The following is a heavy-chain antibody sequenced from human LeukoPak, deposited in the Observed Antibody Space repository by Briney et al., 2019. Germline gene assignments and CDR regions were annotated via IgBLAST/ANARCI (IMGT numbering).Heavy chain of an antibody. CDR2: IYTSGIT. CDR1: GGSISSYY. V-gene: IGHV4-4*08. Sequence: SETLSLTCTVSGGSISSYYWSWIRQPPGTGLEWIGYIYTSGITNYNPSLKSRVTISVDTSKNQFSLKLTSVTAADTAVYYCARRLDDWGQGTLVTVSS. J-gene: IGHJ4*02. CDR3: ARRLDD.